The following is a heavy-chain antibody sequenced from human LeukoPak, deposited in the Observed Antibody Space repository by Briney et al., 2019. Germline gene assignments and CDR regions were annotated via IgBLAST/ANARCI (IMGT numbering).Heavy chain of an antibody. CDR1: GETFIHNF. V-gene: IGHV4-34*01. D-gene: IGHD6-19*01. Sequence: SETLSLTCAVYGETFIHNFWTWIRQPPGKGLEWIGQINHSGSTYYNPSLKSRVTILVDTSKNQFPLKLTSVTAADTAVYYCARAMPYFYGSIAVPGTIDYWGQGILVTVSS. CDR2: INHSGST. J-gene: IGHJ4*02. CDR3: ARAMPYFYGSIAVPGTIDY.